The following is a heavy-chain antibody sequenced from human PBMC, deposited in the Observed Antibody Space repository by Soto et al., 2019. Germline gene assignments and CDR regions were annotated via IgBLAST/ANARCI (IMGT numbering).Heavy chain of an antibody. D-gene: IGHD6-13*01. V-gene: IGHV4-34*01. J-gene: IGHJ4*02. Sequence: QVQLQQWCAGLLKTSETLSLTCAVYGGSFSGYYWSWIRQPPGKGLEWIGEINHSGSTNYNPSLKSRVTISVDTSNNQFSLKLSSGTDADTSVYYCEAAAAYFDYWCQGTLVTVSS. CDR3: EAAAAYFDY. CDR1: GGSFSGYY. CDR2: INHSGST.